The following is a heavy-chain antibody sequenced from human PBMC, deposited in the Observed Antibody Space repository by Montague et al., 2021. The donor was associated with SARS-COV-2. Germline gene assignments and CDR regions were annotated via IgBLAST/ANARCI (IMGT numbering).Heavy chain of an antibody. CDR3: TSGREGNYNVMDV. Sequence: CAISGDSVASNSATWNWVRHSPSRGLEWLGRTYYRSKWYNDYAVXVRGRVTINPDTSKNQFSLQLNSVTPEDTAIYYCTSGREGNYNVMDVWGQGTTVTVSS. CDR1: GDSVASNSAT. CDR2: TYYRSKWYN. J-gene: IGHJ6*02. D-gene: IGHD1-1*01. V-gene: IGHV6-1*01.